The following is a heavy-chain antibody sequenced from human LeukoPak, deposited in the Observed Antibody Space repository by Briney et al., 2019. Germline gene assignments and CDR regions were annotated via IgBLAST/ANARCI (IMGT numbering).Heavy chain of an antibody. CDR1: GFTFSSYW. CDR3: AKNPVVPATPT. J-gene: IGHJ4*02. D-gene: IGHD2-15*01. V-gene: IGHV3-7*03. CDR2: IKQDGSEK. Sequence: GGSLRLSCAASGFTFSSYWMSWVRQTPGKGLEWVANIKQDGSEKYYVDSVKGRFTISRDNSKNTLYLQMNSLRVEDTAVYYCAKNPVVPATPTWGQGTLVTVSS.